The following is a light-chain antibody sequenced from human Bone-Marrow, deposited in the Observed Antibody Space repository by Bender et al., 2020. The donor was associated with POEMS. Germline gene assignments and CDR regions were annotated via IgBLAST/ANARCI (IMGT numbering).Light chain of an antibody. Sequence: QSVLTQPPSASGTPGQRVTISCSGGSIGRNPTNWYQQLPGTAPRLVIYAVDRRPSGVPNRFSAFKSGSSASLAISGLQSEDTADYYCSTWDDRLNAWLFGGGTKLTVL. CDR1: SIGRNP. CDR3: STWDDRLNAWL. J-gene: IGLJ3*02. V-gene: IGLV1-44*01. CDR2: AVD.